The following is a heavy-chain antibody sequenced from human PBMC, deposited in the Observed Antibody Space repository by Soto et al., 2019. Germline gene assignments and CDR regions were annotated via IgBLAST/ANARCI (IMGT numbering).Heavy chain of an antibody. D-gene: IGHD1-7*01. V-gene: IGHV1-18*01. Sequence: ASVKVSCKASGYTFTSYGISWVRQAPGQGLEWMGWINPNSGGTKYSQKFQGRVTITRDTSASTAYMELSSLRSEDTAVYYCARVPLNWNYDDYYYMDVWGKGTTVTVSS. J-gene: IGHJ6*03. CDR1: GYTFTSYG. CDR2: INPNSGGT. CDR3: ARVPLNWNYDDYYYMDV.